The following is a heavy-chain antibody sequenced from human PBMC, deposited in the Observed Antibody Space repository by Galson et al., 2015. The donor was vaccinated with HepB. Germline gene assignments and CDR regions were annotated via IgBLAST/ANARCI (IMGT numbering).Heavy chain of an antibody. Sequence: SVKASCKASGYTFTGYYMHWVRQAPGQGLEWMGRINPNSGGTNYAQKFQGRVTMTRDTSISTAYMELSRLRSDDTAVYYCGRDRCSGGSCYLDYWGQGTLVAVSS. CDR2: INPNSGGT. CDR3: GRDRCSGGSCYLDY. V-gene: IGHV1-2*06. J-gene: IGHJ4*02. D-gene: IGHD2-15*01. CDR1: GYTFTGYY.